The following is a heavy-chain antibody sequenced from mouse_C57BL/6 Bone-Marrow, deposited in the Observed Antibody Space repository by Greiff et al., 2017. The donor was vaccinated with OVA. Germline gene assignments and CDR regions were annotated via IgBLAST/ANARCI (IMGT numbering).Heavy chain of an antibody. Sequence: QVTLKESGPGILQSSQTLSLTCSFSGFSLSTSGMGVSWIRQPSGKGLAWLAHIYWDDDKRYNPSLKSRLTISKDTSRNQVFLKITSVDTADTATYDCARSYDYGARFAYWGQGTLVTVSA. V-gene: IGHV8-12*01. CDR3: ARSYDYGARFAY. CDR2: IYWDDDK. D-gene: IGHD2-4*01. J-gene: IGHJ3*01. CDR1: GFSLSTSGMG.